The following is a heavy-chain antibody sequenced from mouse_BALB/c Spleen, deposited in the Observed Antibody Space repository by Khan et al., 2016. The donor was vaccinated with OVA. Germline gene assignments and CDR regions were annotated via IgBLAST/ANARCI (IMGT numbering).Heavy chain of an antibody. Sequence: QIQLVQSGPELKKPGEPVKISCKASGYTFTKNGMNWAKQAPGQGLKWMGWIHPYTGEPTYAADFKGRFAFPLETSASTAYLQIHNRKNEDTATYFCARVGYAGTMDSWGQGTSVTVSP. CDR3: ARVGYAGTMDS. D-gene: IGHD2-14*01. V-gene: IGHV9-3-1*01. CDR2: IHPYTGEP. CDR1: GYTFTKNG. J-gene: IGHJ4*01.